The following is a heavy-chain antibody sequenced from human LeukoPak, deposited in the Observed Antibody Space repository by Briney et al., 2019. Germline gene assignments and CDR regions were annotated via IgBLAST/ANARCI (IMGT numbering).Heavy chain of an antibody. Sequence: ASVKVPCKASGYTFTGYYMHWVRQAPGQGLEWMGWINPNSGGTNYAQKFQGRVTMTRDTSNSTAYMELSRLRSDDTAVYYCARDRDGYNSGDAFDIWGQGTMVTVSS. CDR3: ARDRDGYNSGDAFDI. D-gene: IGHD5-24*01. CDR2: INPNSGGT. CDR1: GYTFTGYY. V-gene: IGHV1-2*02. J-gene: IGHJ3*02.